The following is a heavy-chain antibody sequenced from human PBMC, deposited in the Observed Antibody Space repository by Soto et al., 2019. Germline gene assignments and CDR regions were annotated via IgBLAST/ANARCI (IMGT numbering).Heavy chain of an antibody. J-gene: IGHJ4*02. CDR3: ARESEDLTSNFDY. V-gene: IGHV3-21*06. Sequence: GGSLRLSCAASGFTFTRYSMNWVRQAPGKGLEWVSSISSTTNYIYYGDSMKGRFTISRDNAKNSLYLEMNSLRAKDTAVYYCARESEDLTSNFDYWGQGTLVTVSS. CDR2: ISSTTNYI. CDR1: GFTFTRYS.